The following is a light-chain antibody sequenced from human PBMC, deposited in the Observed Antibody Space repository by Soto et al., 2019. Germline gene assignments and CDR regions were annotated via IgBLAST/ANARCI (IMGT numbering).Light chain of an antibody. V-gene: IGLV1-51*01. CDR3: GTWDTSSSAGV. Sequence: QSVLTQPTSVSAAPGQKVTISCSGSSSNMGNNYVSWYQHLPGTAPKVLIYDNNKRPSGIPDRFPGSKSGTSATLGITGLQAGDAGNYECGTWDTSSSAGVFGIGTKLTVL. J-gene: IGLJ2*01. CDR2: DNN. CDR1: SSNMGNNY.